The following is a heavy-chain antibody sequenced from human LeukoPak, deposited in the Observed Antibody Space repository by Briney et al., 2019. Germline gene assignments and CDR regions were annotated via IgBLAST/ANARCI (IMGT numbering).Heavy chain of an antibody. CDR3: ARGVPRYFDWLLSYFDY. CDR2: IIPIFGTA. D-gene: IGHD3-9*01. V-gene: IGHV1-69*06. CDR1: GGTFSSYA. Sequence: SVKVSCKASGGTFSSYAISWVRQAPGQGLEWMGGIIPIFGTANYAQKFQGRVTITADKSTSTAYMELRSLTSDDTAVYYCARGVPRYFDWLLSYFDYWGQGTLVTVSS. J-gene: IGHJ4*02.